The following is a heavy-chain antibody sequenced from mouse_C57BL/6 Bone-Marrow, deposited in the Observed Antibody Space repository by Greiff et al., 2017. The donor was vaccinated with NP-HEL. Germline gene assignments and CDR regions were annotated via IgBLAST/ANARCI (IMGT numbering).Heavy chain of an antibody. D-gene: IGHD2-5*01. CDR1: GYSITRGYF. CDR2: ISYDGSN. V-gene: IGHV3-6*01. J-gene: IGHJ3*01. CDR3: ATYSNYVGFAY. Sequence: VQLKASGPGLVQPSQSLSLTCSFTGYSITRGYFWNLFRQFPGNKLEWLGYISYDGSNNYNPSLKNRISITRDTSKNQFFLKLNSVTTEDTATYYCATYSNYVGFAYWGQGTLVTVSA.